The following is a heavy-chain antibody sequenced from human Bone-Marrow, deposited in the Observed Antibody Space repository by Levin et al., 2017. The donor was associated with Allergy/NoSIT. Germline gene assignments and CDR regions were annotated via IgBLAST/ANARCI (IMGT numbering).Heavy chain of an antibody. CDR1: GFSFSGYW. CDR2: IKPDGSEK. Sequence: GGSLRLSCAASGFSFSGYWMTWVRQTPGKGLEWVANIKPDGSEKNYVESVKGRFTISRDNANNSLFLQMDNLKAEDTAVYYCARFDVWGQGTTVAVSS. CDR3: ARFDV. V-gene: IGHV3-7*01. J-gene: IGHJ6*02.